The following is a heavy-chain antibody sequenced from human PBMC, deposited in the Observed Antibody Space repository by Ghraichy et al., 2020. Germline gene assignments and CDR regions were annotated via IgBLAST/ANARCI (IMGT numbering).Heavy chain of an antibody. D-gene: IGHD6-13*01. CDR2: INHSGST. CDR1: GGSFSGYY. Sequence: ESLNISCAVYGGSFSGYYWSWIRQPPGKGLEWIGEINHSGSTNYNPSLKSRVTISVDTSKNQFSLKLSSVTAADTAVYYCARGRIAAAGTYYYYYYGMDVWGQGTTVTVSS. V-gene: IGHV4-34*01. CDR3: ARGRIAAAGTYYYYYYGMDV. J-gene: IGHJ6*02.